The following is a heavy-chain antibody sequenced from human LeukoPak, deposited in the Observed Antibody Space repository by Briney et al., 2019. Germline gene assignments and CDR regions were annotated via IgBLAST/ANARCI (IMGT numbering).Heavy chain of an antibody. CDR1: GFNFEDYT. V-gene: IGHV3-74*01. J-gene: IGHJ4*02. Sequence: GGSLRLSCAASGFNFEDYTMHWVRQTPGKGLEWVSRINSDGSSTSYADSVKGRFTISRDNAKNSLYLQMNSLRAEDTAVYYCARDPGSGYEEHFDYWGQGTLVTVSS. D-gene: IGHD5-12*01. CDR2: INSDGSST. CDR3: ARDPGSGYEEHFDY.